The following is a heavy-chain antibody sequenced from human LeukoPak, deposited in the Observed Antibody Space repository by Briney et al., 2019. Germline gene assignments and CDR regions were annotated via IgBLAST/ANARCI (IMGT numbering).Heavy chain of an antibody. CDR2: IWNDGSDE. V-gene: IGHV3-33*01. CDR1: GFIFSKYA. Sequence: PGGSLRLSCAASGFIFSKYAMHWVRQTPGKGPEWVAAIWNDGSDENYADSVKGRFTISSDNSKNTVYLQMNSLRAEDTAIYYCAFEIGRSQGAFDIWGQGTMITVSS. J-gene: IGHJ3*02. D-gene: IGHD1-26*01. CDR3: AFEIGRSQGAFDI.